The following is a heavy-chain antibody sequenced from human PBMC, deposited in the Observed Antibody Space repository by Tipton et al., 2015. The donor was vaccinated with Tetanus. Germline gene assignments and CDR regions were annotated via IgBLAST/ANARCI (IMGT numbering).Heavy chain of an antibody. Sequence: TLSLTCTVSGGSINNYYWSWIRQPPGKGLEWIGYVYYSGSTNYNPSLKSRVTISVDTSKNQFSLNLSSVTAADTAVYCCARANNEFPKKGPFDSWGQGSLVIVSS. J-gene: IGHJ4*02. CDR3: ARANNEFPKKGPFDS. CDR2: VYYSGST. V-gene: IGHV4-59*12. CDR1: GGSINNYY. D-gene: IGHD1-1*01.